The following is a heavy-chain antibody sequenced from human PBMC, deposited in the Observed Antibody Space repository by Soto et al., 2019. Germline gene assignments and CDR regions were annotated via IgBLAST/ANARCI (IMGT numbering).Heavy chain of an antibody. CDR2: IYYTGAT. CDR1: GASISSYY. Sequence: PSETLSLTCTVSGASISSYYWTWIRQPPGKELEWIGYIYYTGATNYNPSLKSRVTMSLDTSRNQFSLKLTSVTAADTAVYYCAKTRGYSCGLNACDLWGQGTMVTV. J-gene: IGHJ3*01. V-gene: IGHV4-59*01. CDR3: AKTRGYSCGLNACDL. D-gene: IGHD5-18*01.